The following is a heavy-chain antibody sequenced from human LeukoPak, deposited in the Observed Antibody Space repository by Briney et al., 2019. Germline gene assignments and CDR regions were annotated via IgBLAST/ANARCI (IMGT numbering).Heavy chain of an antibody. V-gene: IGHV1-18*01. CDR1: GYTFTSYG. Sequence: GASVKVSCKASGYTFTSYGISWVRQAPGQGLEWMGWISAYNGNTNYAQKLQGRVTMTTDTSTSTAYMELRSLRSDDTAAYYCASSAAPLNDAFDIWGQGTMVTVSS. D-gene: IGHD2-2*01. J-gene: IGHJ3*02. CDR3: ASSAAPLNDAFDI. CDR2: ISAYNGNT.